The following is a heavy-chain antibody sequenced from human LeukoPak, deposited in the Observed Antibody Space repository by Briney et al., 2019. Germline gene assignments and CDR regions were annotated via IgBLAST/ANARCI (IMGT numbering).Heavy chain of an antibody. CDR3: ARVVVVVVAGREYYFDY. J-gene: IGHJ4*02. D-gene: IGHD2-15*01. V-gene: IGHV4-4*07. CDR2: IYTSGST. CDR1: GGSISSYY. Sequence: SETLSLTCTVSGGSISSYYWSWIRQPAGKGLEWIGRIYTSGSTNYNPSLKSRVTISVDTSKNQFSLKLSSVTAADTAVYYCARVVVVVVAGREYYFDYWGQGTLVTVSS.